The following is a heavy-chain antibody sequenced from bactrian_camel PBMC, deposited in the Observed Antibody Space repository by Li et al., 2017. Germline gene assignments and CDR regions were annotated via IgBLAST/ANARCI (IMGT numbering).Heavy chain of an antibody. J-gene: IGHJ4*01. V-gene: IGHV3S53*01. CDR1: VDSFYC. Sequence: HVQLVESGGGSVQPGGSLRLSCAASVDSFYCMGWYRQAPGKEREAVAAIDDAGSISYANFAKGRFTISRDNAKNTMYLLLNNLKIEDTAMYYCARGVQMPRSPPGQGTQVTVS. D-gene: IGHD1*01. CDR2: IDDAGSI.